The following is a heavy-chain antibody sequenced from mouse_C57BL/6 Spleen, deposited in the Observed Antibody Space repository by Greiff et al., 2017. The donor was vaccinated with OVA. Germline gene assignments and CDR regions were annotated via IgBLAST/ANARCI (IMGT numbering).Heavy chain of an antibody. V-gene: IGHV2-5*01. CDR2: IWRGGST. CDR1: GFSLTSYG. Sequence: QVQLQQSGPGLVQPSQSLSITCTVSGFSLTSYGVPWVRQSPGKGLDWLGVIWRGGSTDYKAAFMSRLSITKDNSKRQVVFKVNSLQADDTAIYYCANYAMDYWGQGTSVTVSS. J-gene: IGHJ4*01. CDR3: ANYAMDY.